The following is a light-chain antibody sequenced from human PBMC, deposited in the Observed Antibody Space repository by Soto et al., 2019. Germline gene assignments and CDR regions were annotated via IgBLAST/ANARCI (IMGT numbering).Light chain of an antibody. CDR3: VSYTSRVAWV. V-gene: IGLV2-14*01. Sequence: QSALTQPASVSGSHGQSVTISCTGTSRDVGGQNFVSWFQQHPGKAPKFMIYGVSNRPSGVSNRFSGSKSGNTASLTISGLQAEDEADYYCVSYTSRVAWVFGTGTKLTVL. J-gene: IGLJ1*01. CDR2: GVS. CDR1: SRDVGGQNF.